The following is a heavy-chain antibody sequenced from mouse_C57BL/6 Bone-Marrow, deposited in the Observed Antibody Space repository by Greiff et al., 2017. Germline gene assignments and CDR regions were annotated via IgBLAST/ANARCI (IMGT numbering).Heavy chain of an antibody. D-gene: IGHD1-1*01. Sequence: EVKLVESGGGLVQPGGSLSLSCAASGFTFSSYAMSWARQTPEKRLEWVATISDGGSYTYYPDNVKGRFTISRDNAKNNLYLQMSHLKSEDTAMYYCARESNDGSSWGFAYWGQGTLVTVSA. CDR1: GFTFSSYA. CDR3: ARESNDGSSWGFAY. V-gene: IGHV5-4*01. J-gene: IGHJ3*01. CDR2: ISDGGSYT.